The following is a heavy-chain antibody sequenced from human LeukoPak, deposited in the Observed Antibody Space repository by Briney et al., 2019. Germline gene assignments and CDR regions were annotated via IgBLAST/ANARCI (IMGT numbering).Heavy chain of an antibody. V-gene: IGHV3-23*01. CDR2: ISGSGGST. CDR1: GFTFSSYG. D-gene: IGHD3-22*01. Sequence: PGGSLRLSCASSGFTFSSYGMSWVRQAPGKGLEWVSAISGSGGSTYYADSVKGRFTISRDNSKNTLYLQMNSLRAEDTAVYYCAKDFYSSGYYGDYWGQGTLVTVSS. CDR3: AKDFYSSGYYGDY. J-gene: IGHJ4*02.